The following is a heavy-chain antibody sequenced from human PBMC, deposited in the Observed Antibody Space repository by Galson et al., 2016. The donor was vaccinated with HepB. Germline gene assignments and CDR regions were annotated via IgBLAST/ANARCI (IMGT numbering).Heavy chain of an antibody. J-gene: IGHJ5*02. CDR1: GGSFSDYY. CDR3: SVTYIGYEGFDP. V-gene: IGHV4-34*01. Sequence: SETLSLTCAVYGGSFSDYYWSWIRQPPGKGLEWIGEINQSGSTNYNPALKSRVTMSVDTSKNHFSLKLSSVTAADTAFYYCSVTYIGYEGFDPWGQGTLVTVS. D-gene: IGHD5-12*01. CDR2: INQSGST.